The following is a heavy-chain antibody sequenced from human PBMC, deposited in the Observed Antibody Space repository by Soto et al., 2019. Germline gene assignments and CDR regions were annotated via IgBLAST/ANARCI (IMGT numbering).Heavy chain of an antibody. V-gene: IGHV3-30-3*01. CDR3: ARVHSSSYLYFDY. Sequence: TGGSLRLSCAASGFTFSNYAVHWVRRAPGKGLEWVALISYNGDSEHYADSVKGRFSISRDNSKNTVYLQMNSLRTDDTAVYYCARVHSSSYLYFDYWGQGTLVTVSS. CDR2: ISYNGDSE. D-gene: IGHD6-13*01. J-gene: IGHJ4*02. CDR1: GFTFSNYA.